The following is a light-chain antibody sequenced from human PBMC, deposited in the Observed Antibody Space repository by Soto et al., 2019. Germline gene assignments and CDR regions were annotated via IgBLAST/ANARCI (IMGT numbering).Light chain of an antibody. CDR2: LNSDGSP. CDR1: SGHSNYA. Sequence: QLVLTQSPSASASLGASVKLTCTLSSGHSNYAIAWHQQQPEKGPRFLIKLNSDGSPSKGDGIHDRFSASSSGAERYLVVSNHQYEDDSDYYCQTGVTGIHVFGGGTHVTVL. V-gene: IGLV4-69*01. CDR3: QTGVTGIHV. J-gene: IGLJ2*01.